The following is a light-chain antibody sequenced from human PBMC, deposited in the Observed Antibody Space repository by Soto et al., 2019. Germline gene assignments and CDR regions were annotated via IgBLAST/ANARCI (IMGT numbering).Light chain of an antibody. J-gene: IGKJ4*01. V-gene: IGKV3-11*01. CDR2: DAS. CDR3: QQRSNWLT. CDR1: QSVTSY. Sequence: EIVLTQSPGTLSLSPGERATLSCRASQSVTSYLAWYQHKLGQAPRLLIYDASTRATGIPARFSGSGSGTDFTLTISSLEPEDFAVYYCQQRSNWLTFGGGTKVEIK.